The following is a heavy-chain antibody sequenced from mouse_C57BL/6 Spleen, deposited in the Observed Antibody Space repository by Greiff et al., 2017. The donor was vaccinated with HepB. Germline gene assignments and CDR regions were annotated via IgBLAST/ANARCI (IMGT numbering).Heavy chain of an antibody. Sequence: QVHVKQSGAELVKPGASVKLSCKASGYTFTSYWMQWVKQRPGQGLEWIGEIDPSDSYTNYNQKFKGKATLTVDTSSSTAYMQLSSLTSEDSAVYYCARRVQGYAMDYWGQGTSVTVSS. CDR1: GYTFTSYW. CDR3: ARRVQGYAMDY. CDR2: IDPSDSYT. J-gene: IGHJ4*01. V-gene: IGHV1-50*01.